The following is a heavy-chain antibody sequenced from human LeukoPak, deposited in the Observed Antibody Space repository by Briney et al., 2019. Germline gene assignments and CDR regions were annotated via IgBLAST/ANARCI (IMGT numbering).Heavy chain of an antibody. V-gene: IGHV4-59*01. Sequence: SETLSLTCTVSGGSISSYYWSWIRQPPGKGLEWIGYIYYSGSTNYNPSLKSRVTISVDTSKNQFSLKLSSVTAADTAGYYCARRVYGGNARCCYFDYWGQGTLVTVSS. CDR2: IYYSGST. CDR3: ARRVYGGNARCCYFDY. CDR1: GGSISSYY. D-gene: IGHD4-23*01. J-gene: IGHJ4*02.